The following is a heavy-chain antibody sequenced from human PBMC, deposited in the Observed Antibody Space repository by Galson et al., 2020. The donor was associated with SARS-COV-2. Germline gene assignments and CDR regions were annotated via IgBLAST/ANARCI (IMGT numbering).Heavy chain of an antibody. V-gene: IGHV1-3*01. CDR2: INAGKGNT. J-gene: IGHJ3*02. D-gene: IGHD2-2*01. CDR1: GYTFTSYA. Sequence: ASVTVSCKASGYTFTSYALHWVRQDPGHRLEWMGWINAGKGNTKPSPNFQGRVPITRDTSASTAYMELSSLRSEDPAVYYCARLYCSSTRCPVYDAFDIWGQGTMVTVSS. CDR3: ARLYCSSTRCPVYDAFDI.